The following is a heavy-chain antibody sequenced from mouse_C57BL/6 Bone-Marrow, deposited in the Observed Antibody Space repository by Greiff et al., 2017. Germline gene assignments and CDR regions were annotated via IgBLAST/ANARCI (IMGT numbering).Heavy chain of an antibody. CDR1: GFTFSDYG. CDR2: ISNLAYSI. CDR3: AKFITTGWFAY. V-gene: IGHV5-15*01. Sequence: EVMLVESGGGLVQPGGSLKLSCAASGFTFSDYGMAWVRQAPRKGPEWVAFISNLAYSIYYAYTVTGRFTISRENAKNTLYLEMSSLRSEDTAMYYCAKFITTGWFAYWGQGTLVTVSA. D-gene: IGHD1-1*01. J-gene: IGHJ3*01.